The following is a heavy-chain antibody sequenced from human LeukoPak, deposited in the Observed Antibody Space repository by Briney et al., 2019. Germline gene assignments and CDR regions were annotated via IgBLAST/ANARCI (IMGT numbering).Heavy chain of an antibody. Sequence: PGGSLRLSCVASGFTFSSYSMNWVRQAPGKGLEWVSYICAAGSTIYYADSVKGRFTISRDSAKNSLFLQMNSLRAEDTAVYYCARDSSTYAGPPEYWGQGTLVTVSS. J-gene: IGHJ4*02. D-gene: IGHD2-2*01. CDR3: ARDSSTYAGPPEY. CDR2: ICAAGSTI. V-gene: IGHV3-48*01. CDR1: GFTFSSYS.